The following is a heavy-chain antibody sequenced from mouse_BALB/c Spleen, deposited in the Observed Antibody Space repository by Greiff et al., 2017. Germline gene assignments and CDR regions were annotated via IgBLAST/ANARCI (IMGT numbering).Heavy chain of an antibody. CDR2: IRNKANGYTT. J-gene: IGHJ4*01. Sequence: EVKLVESGGGLVRPGGSLRFSCAASGFNFNDYYMSWVRQPPGKALEWLGFIRNKANGYTTEYSASVKGRFTISRDNSKSILYLQMNTLRAEDSATYYCASASYYYDGDYYALDYWGQGTSVTVSA. V-gene: IGHV7-3*02. D-gene: IGHD1-1*01. CDR3: ASASYYYDGDYYALDY. CDR1: GFNFNDYY.